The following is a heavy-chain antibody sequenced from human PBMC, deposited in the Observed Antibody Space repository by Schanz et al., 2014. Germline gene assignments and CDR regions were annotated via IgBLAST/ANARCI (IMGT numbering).Heavy chain of an antibody. CDR2: IIPILGIT. CDR1: GYIFGSHG. J-gene: IGHJ3*02. Sequence: QLMQSGSEVRKPGASVKVSYKASGYIFGSHGMTWVRQAPGQGLEWMGRIIPILGITNVAQTFQDRVTITADKSTSTAYMELSSLRSEDTAVYYCARGLGDERWLDLNEAFDIWGQGTIVTVSS. CDR3: ARGLGDERWLDLNEAFDI. D-gene: IGHD6-19*01. V-gene: IGHV1-69*04.